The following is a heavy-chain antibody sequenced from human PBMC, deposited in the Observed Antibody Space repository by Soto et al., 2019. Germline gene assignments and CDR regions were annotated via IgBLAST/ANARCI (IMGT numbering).Heavy chain of an antibody. CDR3: AREWGYYSDF. J-gene: IGHJ4*02. D-gene: IGHD3-16*01. CDR2: IYYSGST. CDR1: GGSISSYY. V-gene: IGHV4-59*01. Sequence: QVQLQESGPGLVKPSETLSLTCTVSGGSISSYYWSWIRQPPGKGLEWIGYIYYSGSTNYNPSLKSRVTISVATSTTQFSLKLSSVTAADTAVYYCAREWGYYSDFWGQGTLVTVSS.